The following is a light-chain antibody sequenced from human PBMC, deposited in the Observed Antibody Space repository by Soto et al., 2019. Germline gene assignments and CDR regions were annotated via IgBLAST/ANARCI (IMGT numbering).Light chain of an antibody. Sequence: DIQITPSPSTPSASVGDRVTNTFRASQSISSWLAWYQQKPGKAPKLLIYDASSLESGVPSRFSGSGSGTEFTLTISSLQPDDFATYYCQQYNSYSRTFGQGTKVDI. V-gene: IGKV1-5*01. CDR1: QSISSW. CDR3: QQYNSYSRT. J-gene: IGKJ1*01. CDR2: DAS.